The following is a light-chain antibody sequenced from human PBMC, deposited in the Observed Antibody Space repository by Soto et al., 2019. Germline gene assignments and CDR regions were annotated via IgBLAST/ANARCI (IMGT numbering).Light chain of an antibody. CDR1: QDISGW. CDR2: ATS. CDR3: QKYSSYPCT. Sequence: DIQMTQSPSSLSASVGDRITITCRASQDISGWLAWYQQKPKKAPKSLIYATSTLQSGVPSRFSGSRSGTDFTLTSTSLQPEDFATNYCQKYSSYPCTFGQGTKLEIK. J-gene: IGKJ2*02. V-gene: IGKV1D-16*01.